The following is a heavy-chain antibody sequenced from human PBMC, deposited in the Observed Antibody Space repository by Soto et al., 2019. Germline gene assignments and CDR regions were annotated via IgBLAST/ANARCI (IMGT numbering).Heavy chain of an antibody. CDR2: IGSGGDT. J-gene: IGHJ6*02. D-gene: IGHD3-9*01. V-gene: IGHV3-13*01. Sequence: EVQLVESGGGLVQPGGSLRLSCAASGFTLSSYDIHWVRQATGEGLAWVSGIGSGGDTHYADSVKGRFIISGEDGKNSLYLQMNKLRVGDTAVYYCTRKTPPTGMEVWGQGATVTVSS. CDR3: TRKTPPTGMEV. CDR1: GFTLSSYD.